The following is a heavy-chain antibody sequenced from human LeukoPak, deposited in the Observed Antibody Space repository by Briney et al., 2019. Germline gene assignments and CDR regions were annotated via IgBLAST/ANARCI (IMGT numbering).Heavy chain of an antibody. J-gene: IGHJ5*02. CDR3: AREGLWFGET. CDR1: GGSFSGYY. CDR2: INHSGST. V-gene: IGHV4-34*01. D-gene: IGHD3-10*01. Sequence: PSETLSLTCAVYGGSFSGYYWSWLRQPPGKGLEWIGEINHSGSTYYNPSLKSRVTISVDTSKNQFSLKLSSVTAADTAVYYCAREGLWFGETWGQGTLVTVSS.